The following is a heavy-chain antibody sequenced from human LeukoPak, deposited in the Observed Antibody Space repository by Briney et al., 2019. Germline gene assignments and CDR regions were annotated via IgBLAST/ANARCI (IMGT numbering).Heavy chain of an antibody. Sequence: SETLSLTCTVSGGSISSSSYYWGWIRQPPGKGLEWIGSIYYSGSTYYNPSLKSRVTISVDTSKNQFSLKLSSVTAADTAVYYCARDPLPSSSTGGFDPWGQGTLVTVSS. CDR2: IYYSGST. J-gene: IGHJ5*02. V-gene: IGHV4-39*07. D-gene: IGHD2-2*01. CDR3: ARDPLPSSSTGGFDP. CDR1: GGSISSSSYY.